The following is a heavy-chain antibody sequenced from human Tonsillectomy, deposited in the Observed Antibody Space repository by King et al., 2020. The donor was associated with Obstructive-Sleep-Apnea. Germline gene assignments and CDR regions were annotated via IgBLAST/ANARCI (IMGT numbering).Heavy chain of an antibody. J-gene: IGHJ6*02. CDR3: ARDEQYWRFGALYYYGMDV. CDR1: GFSFSSYA. Sequence: VQLVESGGGVVQPGRSLRLSCAASGFSFSSYAMHWVRQAPGKGLEWVAVISYDESSKYYADSVKGRFTISRDTSKSTLYLQMNSLRAEDTAVYYCARDEQYWRFGALYYYGMDVWGQGTTVTVSS. CDR2: ISYDESSK. V-gene: IGHV3-30*04. D-gene: IGHD3-10*01.